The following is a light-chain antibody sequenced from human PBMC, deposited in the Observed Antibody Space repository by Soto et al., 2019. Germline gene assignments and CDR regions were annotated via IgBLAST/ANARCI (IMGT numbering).Light chain of an antibody. J-gene: IGKJ5*01. Sequence: AIQLTQSPSSLSASVGDRVTITCRASQGIRSALAWYQQKPGKAPELLIYDASTSESGVPSRFSGSGSGTDFTLTISSLQPEDFATYHCQQFNNYPRTFGQGTRLEIK. CDR1: QGIRSA. V-gene: IGKV1D-13*01. CDR2: DAS. CDR3: QQFNNYPRT.